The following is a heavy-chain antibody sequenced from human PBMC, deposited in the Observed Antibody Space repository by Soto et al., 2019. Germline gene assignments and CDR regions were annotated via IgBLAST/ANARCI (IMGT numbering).Heavy chain of an antibody. CDR2: IYYSGST. CDR1: GGSISSSSYY. V-gene: IGHV4-39*01. Sequence: PSETLSLTCTVSGGSISSSSYYWGWIRQPPGKGLEWIGSIYYSGSTYYNPSLKSRVTISVDTSKNQLSLKLSSVTAADTAVYYCARQGEIAAAGLNWFDPWGQGTLVTVPS. D-gene: IGHD6-13*01. J-gene: IGHJ5*02. CDR3: ARQGEIAAAGLNWFDP.